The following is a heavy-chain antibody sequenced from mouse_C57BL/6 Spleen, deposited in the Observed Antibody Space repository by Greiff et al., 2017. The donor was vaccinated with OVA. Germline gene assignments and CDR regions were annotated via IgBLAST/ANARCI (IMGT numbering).Heavy chain of an antibody. J-gene: IGHJ4*01. CDR3: ARKGNWDVGYYAMDY. CDR1: GFSFTSYA. Sequence: VQRVESGPGLVAPSPSLSISCTVSGFSFTSYAISWVRQPPGPGLEWLGAIWPGGGTHYNSALTSRLSISKDNSKSQVFLKMNSLQTDDTARYYCARKGNWDVGYYAMDYWGQGTSVTVSS. D-gene: IGHD4-1*01. CDR2: IWPGGGT. V-gene: IGHV2-9-1*01.